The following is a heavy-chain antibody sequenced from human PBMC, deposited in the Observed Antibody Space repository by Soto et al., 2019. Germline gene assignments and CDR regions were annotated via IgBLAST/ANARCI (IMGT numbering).Heavy chain of an antibody. CDR1: GDSVSKYY. CDR3: ARSPAYGDYANLDT. Sequence: QVQLQESGPGLVKPSETLSLTCTVSGDSVSKYYWNWIRQPAGKGLEWIGRIYTTRSPNYNPSLKSLVTLSVDTSKNQFSLKLKLSSVTAADTAVYYCARSPAYGDYANLDTWGQGTLVPVSS. V-gene: IGHV4-4*07. CDR2: IYTTRSP. J-gene: IGHJ5*02. D-gene: IGHD4-17*01.